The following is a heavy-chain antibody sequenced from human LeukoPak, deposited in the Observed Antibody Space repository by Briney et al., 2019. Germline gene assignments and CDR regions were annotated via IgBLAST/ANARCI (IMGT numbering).Heavy chain of an antibody. J-gene: IGHJ6*03. CDR3: ARNPRWYYDSSGYYQKDYYYYYMDV. CDR2: IYYSGST. CDR1: GGSISSYY. V-gene: IGHV4-59*01. D-gene: IGHD3-22*01. Sequence: SETLSLTCSVSGGSISSYYWSWIWQPPGKGLEWIGYIYYSGSTNYNPSLKSRVTISVDTSKNQFSLKPSSVTAADTAVYYCARNPRWYYDSSGYYQKDYYYYYMDVWGKGTTVTVSS.